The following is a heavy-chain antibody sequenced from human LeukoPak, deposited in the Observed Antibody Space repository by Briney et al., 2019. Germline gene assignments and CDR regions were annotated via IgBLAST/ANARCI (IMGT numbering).Heavy chain of an antibody. CDR3: ARVRYNSGYIFDY. D-gene: IGHD5-18*01. CDR2: ISSSGSPI. V-gene: IGHV3-48*04. J-gene: IGHJ4*02. Sequence: PGGSLRLSCAASGFPFSNYPMNWVRQAPGEGLEWVSYISSSGSPIYYADSVRGRFTISRDNAKDSLSLRMNSLRAEDTAVYYCARVRYNSGYIFDYWGQGTLVTVSS. CDR1: GFPFSNYP.